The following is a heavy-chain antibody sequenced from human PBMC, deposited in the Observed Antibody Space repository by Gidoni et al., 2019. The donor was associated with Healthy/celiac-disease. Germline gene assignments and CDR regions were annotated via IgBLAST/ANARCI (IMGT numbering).Heavy chain of an antibody. J-gene: IGHJ6*02. CDR1: GFSLSTSGMC. CDR2: IVWDNDK. CDR3: ARTPYYYGSGYGMDV. D-gene: IGHD3-10*01. Sequence: QVTLRESGPALVKPTQTLTLTCTFSGFSLSTSGMCVSWIRQPPGKALEWLARIVWDNDKYNSTSLKTRLTISKDTSKDQVVLTMTNMDPVDTATYYCARTPYYYGSGYGMDVWGQGTTVTVSS. V-gene: IGHV2-70*15.